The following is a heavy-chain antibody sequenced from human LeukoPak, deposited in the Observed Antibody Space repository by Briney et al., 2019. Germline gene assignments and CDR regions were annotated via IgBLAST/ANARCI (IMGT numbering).Heavy chain of an antibody. D-gene: IGHD2-15*01. V-gene: IGHV4-38-2*02. CDR2: IYHSGST. J-gene: IGHJ4*02. CDR1: GYSISSGYY. CDR3: ARDWGFVVAALYYFDY. Sequence: PSETLSPTCAVAGYSISSGYYWGWIRQPPGKGLEWIGSIYHSGSTYYNPSLKSRVTISVDTSKNQFSLKLSSVTAADTAVYYCARDWGFVVAALYYFDYWGQGTLVTVSS.